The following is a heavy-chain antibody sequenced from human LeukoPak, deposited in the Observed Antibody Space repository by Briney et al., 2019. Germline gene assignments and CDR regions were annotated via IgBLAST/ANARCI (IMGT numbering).Heavy chain of an antibody. CDR3: ARAPVTSCRGAFCYPFDI. Sequence: GGSLRLSCAASGFTFSSYGMHWVRQAPGKGLEWVAFIRYDGANKNYGDSVKGRFTISRDNSKNTLYLQMNSLRAEDTAVYYCARAPVTSCRGAFCYPFDIWGQGTLVTVSS. CDR1: GFTFSSYG. D-gene: IGHD2-15*01. CDR2: IRYDGANK. V-gene: IGHV3-30*02. J-gene: IGHJ4*02.